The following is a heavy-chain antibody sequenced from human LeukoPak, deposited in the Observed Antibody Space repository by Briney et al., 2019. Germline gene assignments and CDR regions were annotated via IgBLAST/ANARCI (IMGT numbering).Heavy chain of an antibody. Sequence: PSETLSLTCTVSGGSISSSSYYWGWIRQPPGKGLEWIGSIYYSGDTYYNPSLKSRVTISVDTSKNQFSLKLSYATAADTAVYYCAQLDYGSGSFYNWANYWGRGTRVTVSS. J-gene: IGHJ4*02. V-gene: IGHV4-39*01. CDR3: AQLDYGSGSFYNWANY. CDR2: IYYSGDT. D-gene: IGHD3-10*01. CDR1: GGSISSSSYY.